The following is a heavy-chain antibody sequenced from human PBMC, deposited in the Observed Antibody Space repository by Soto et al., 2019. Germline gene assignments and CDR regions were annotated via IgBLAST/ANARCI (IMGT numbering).Heavy chain of an antibody. CDR2: VSYDGSNK. CDR1: GFTFSSYG. V-gene: IGHV3-30*18. CDR3: AKDLGYCSGGSCYSEGYFDS. D-gene: IGHD2-15*01. Sequence: GGSLRLSCAASGFTFSSYGMQWVRQAPGKGLEWVALVSYDGSNKNYAASVKGRFAISRDNSKNTLYLQMNMLRTEDAAMYYGAKDLGYCSGGSCYSEGYFDSWGQGALVTVSS. J-gene: IGHJ4*02.